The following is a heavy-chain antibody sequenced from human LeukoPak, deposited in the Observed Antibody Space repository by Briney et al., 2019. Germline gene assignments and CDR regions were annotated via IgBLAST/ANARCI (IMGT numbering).Heavy chain of an antibody. V-gene: IGHV3-23*01. CDR1: GFIFSSYA. Sequence: GGSLRLSCAASGFIFSSYAMTWVRQAPGKGLEWVSAISGGGTTTYYADYVKGRFTISRANSKNTLYLQMNSLRAEDTAVYYCVKERYDSSGYYYDYWGQGTLVTVSS. CDR2: ISGGGTTT. D-gene: IGHD3-22*01. CDR3: VKERYDSSGYYYDY. J-gene: IGHJ4*02.